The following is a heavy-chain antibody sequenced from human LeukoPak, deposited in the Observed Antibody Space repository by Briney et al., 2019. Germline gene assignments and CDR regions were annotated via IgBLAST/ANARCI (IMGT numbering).Heavy chain of an antibody. D-gene: IGHD1-1*01. J-gene: IGHJ6*03. Sequence: SETLSLTCTVSGGSISSRPYYWGWVRQSPGKGLEWIGTISYSGTTYYNPSLKSRVTISLDTSKNQFSLKLSSVTAADTAMYYCAREKIGTGTILGKDYYYMDVWGKGTTVTVSS. CDR3: AREKIGTGTILGKDYYYMDV. V-gene: IGHV4-39*07. CDR2: ISYSGTT. CDR1: GGSISSRPYY.